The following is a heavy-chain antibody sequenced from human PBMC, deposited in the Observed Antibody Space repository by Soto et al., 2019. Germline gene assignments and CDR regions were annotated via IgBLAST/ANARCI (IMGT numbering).Heavy chain of an antibody. CDR3: ARDRVAYYFDY. CDR1: GFTFSSYW. Sequence: EVQLVESGGGLVQPGGSLRLSCAASGFTFSSYWMSWVRQAPGKGLEWVANIKQDGSEKSYVDSVKGRFTISRDNAKNSLYLQMNSLRAEDTAVYYCARDRVAYYFDYWGQGTLVTVSS. CDR2: IKQDGSEK. V-gene: IGHV3-7*01. D-gene: IGHD3-3*02. J-gene: IGHJ4*02.